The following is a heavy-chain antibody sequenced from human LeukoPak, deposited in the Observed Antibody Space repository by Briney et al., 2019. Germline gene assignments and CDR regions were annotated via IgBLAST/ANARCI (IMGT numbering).Heavy chain of an antibody. CDR1: GFTFSSYW. CDR2: INSDGSST. J-gene: IGHJ3*02. D-gene: IGHD3-10*01. Sequence: GGSLRLSCAASGFTFSSYWMHWVRQAPGKGLVWVSRINSDGSSTSYADFVKGRFTISRDNAKNTLYLQMNSLRAEDTAVYYCARVDGSGSLDAFDIWGQGTMVTVSS. V-gene: IGHV3-74*01. CDR3: ARVDGSGSLDAFDI.